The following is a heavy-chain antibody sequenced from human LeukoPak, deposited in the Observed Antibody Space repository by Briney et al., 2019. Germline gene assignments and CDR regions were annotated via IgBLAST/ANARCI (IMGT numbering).Heavy chain of an antibody. J-gene: IGHJ4*02. V-gene: IGHV4-34*01. CDR2: INHSGST. Sequence: SETLSLTCAVYGGSFSGYYWSWIRQPPGKGLEWIGEINHSGSTNYNPSLKSRVTISVDTCKNQFSLKLSSVTAADTAVYYCARGRSRYYYDSSGTSPFDYWGQGTLVTVSS. D-gene: IGHD3-22*01. CDR1: GGSFSGYY. CDR3: ARGRSRYYYDSSGTSPFDY.